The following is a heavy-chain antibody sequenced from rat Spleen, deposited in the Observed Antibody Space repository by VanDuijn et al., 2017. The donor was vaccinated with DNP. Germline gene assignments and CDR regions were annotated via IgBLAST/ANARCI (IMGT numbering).Heavy chain of an antibody. Sequence: EVQLQESGPGLVKPSQSLSLTCSVTAYSITTNYWGWIRKFPGNKMEWVGHISYSGSTSYNPSLKSRISITRDTSKNQFFLHLNSVTTEDTATYYCVTSPGPNWFAHWGQGTLVTVSS. CDR2: ISYSGST. J-gene: IGHJ3*01. CDR1: AYSITTNY. D-gene: IGHD1-4*01. CDR3: VTSPGPNWFAH. V-gene: IGHV3-1*01.